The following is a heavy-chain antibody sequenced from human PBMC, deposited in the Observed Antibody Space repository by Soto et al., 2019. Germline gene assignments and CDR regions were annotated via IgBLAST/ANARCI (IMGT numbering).Heavy chain of an antibody. CDR2: ISAFNGKA. CDR3: ASSRDGDYDFWSGHSDLGISWFDA. V-gene: IGHV1-18*01. CDR1: GYTFTSYA. Sequence: ASVKVSCKASGYTFTSYAISWVRQAPGQGLEWMGWISAFNGKANYAQKLQGRVTMTTDKSTSTAYMELRSLRSDDTAVYYCASSRDGDYDFWSGHSDLGISWFDACGQAPQVTVSS. J-gene: IGHJ5*02. D-gene: IGHD3-3*01.